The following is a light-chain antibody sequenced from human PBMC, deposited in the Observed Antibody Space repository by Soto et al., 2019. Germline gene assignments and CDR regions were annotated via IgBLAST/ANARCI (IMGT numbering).Light chain of an antibody. CDR2: GAS. CDR3: QTYGRANLT. J-gene: IGKJ4*01. CDR1: QSVSSTY. Sequence: LTKSPFALSLSPGERSALSCRASQSVSSTYLAWYQQKPSQAPSLLIFGASNRATGIPDRFSGRGSGTDFTITITRMEPADFALFYCQTYGRANLTFGGGT. V-gene: IGKV3-20*01.